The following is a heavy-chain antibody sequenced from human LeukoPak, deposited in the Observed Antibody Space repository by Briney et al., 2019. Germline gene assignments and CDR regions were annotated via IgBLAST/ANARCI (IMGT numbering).Heavy chain of an antibody. V-gene: IGHV3-7*01. J-gene: IGHJ4*02. Sequence: GGSLRLSCSASGFTFSDYRMSWVRRAPGKGLEWLANIKKAGSKSYYVESVRGRFTISRDNAKKSLYLQMNSLRGDDTAVYYCARDFWGAYRVAFFDFWGQGSLVSVSS. CDR3: ARDFWGAYRVAFFDF. CDR1: GFTFSDYR. D-gene: IGHD3-3*01. CDR2: IKKAGSKS.